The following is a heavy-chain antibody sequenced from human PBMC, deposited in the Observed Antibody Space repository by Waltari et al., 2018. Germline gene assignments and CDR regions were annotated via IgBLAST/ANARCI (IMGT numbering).Heavy chain of an antibody. D-gene: IGHD6-13*01. CDR1: GFTFSSYA. Sequence: EVQLLESGGGLVQPGGSLRLSCAASGFTFSSYAMSWVRQAPGKGLEWVAAIGGSGGSTYYAGSLKGRFTISRDKSKNTLYLQMNSLRAEDTAVYYCAKDRQQLLYWFDPWGQGTLVTVSS. J-gene: IGHJ5*02. V-gene: IGHV3-23*01. CDR3: AKDRQQLLYWFDP. CDR2: IGGSGGST.